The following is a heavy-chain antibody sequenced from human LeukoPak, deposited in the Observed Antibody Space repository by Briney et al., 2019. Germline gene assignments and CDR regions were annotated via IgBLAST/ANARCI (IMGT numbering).Heavy chain of an antibody. CDR1: GVSISSGDYY. CDR3: ARPYYYDSRIDP. J-gene: IGHJ5*02. Sequence: PSQTLSLTCTVAGVSISSGDYYWSWIRQPPGKGLEWIGYTYYSGSTYYNPSLKSRVTISVDTSKNQFSLKLSSVTAADTAVYYCARPYYYDSRIDPWGQGTRVTVSS. CDR2: TYYSGST. V-gene: IGHV4-30-4*01. D-gene: IGHD3-22*01.